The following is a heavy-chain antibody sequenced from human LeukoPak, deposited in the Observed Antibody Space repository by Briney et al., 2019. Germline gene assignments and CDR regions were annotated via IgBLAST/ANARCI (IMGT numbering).Heavy chain of an antibody. CDR3: ARGYNDNSPKRNHKPLVYFDY. V-gene: IGHV1-2*02. D-gene: IGHD3-9*01. Sequence: ASVKVSCEASGYTFTGYYMHWVRQAPGQGLEWMGWINPNSGGTNYAQKFQGRVTMTRDTSISTAYMELSRLRSDDTAVYYCARGYNDNSPKRNHKPLVYFDYWGRGTLVTVSS. J-gene: IGHJ4*02. CDR2: INPNSGGT. CDR1: GYTFTGYY.